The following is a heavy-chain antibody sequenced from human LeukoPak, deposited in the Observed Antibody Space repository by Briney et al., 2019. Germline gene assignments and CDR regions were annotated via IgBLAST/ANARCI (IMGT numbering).Heavy chain of an antibody. Sequence: SQTLSLTCTVSGGSISSGGYYWSWIRQHPGKGLEWIGYIYYSGSTYYNPSLKSRVTISVDTSKNQFSLKLSSVTAADTAVYYCARVPDGYNLYFDYWGQGTLVTVSS. D-gene: IGHD5-24*01. CDR3: ARVPDGYNLYFDY. J-gene: IGHJ4*02. CDR2: IYYSGST. CDR1: GGSISSGGYY. V-gene: IGHV4-31*03.